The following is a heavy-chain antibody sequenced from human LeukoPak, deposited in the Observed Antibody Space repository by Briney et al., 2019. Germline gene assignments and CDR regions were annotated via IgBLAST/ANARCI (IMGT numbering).Heavy chain of an antibody. CDR3: ARAGETYYYDSPGAFDI. CDR1: GFTVSSNY. Sequence: GGSLRLSCAASGFTVSSNYMSWVRQAPGKGLEWVSVIYSGGSTYYADSVKGRFTISRANSKNTLYLQMNSLRAEDTAVYYCARAGETYYYDSPGAFDIWGQGTMVTVSS. D-gene: IGHD3-22*01. CDR2: IYSGGST. V-gene: IGHV3-66*01. J-gene: IGHJ3*02.